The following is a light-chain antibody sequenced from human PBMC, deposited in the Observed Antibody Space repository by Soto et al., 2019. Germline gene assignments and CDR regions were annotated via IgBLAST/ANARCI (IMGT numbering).Light chain of an antibody. CDR1: QSISSR. V-gene: IGKV1-5*01. Sequence: DIQMTQSPSTLSASVGDRVTITCRASQSISSRLAWCQQKPGKAPKLLIFDASTLESGVPSRFSGSGSGTEFTLTISSLQPEDFATYFCQKLNAYPPWTFGQGTKVDI. CDR2: DAS. J-gene: IGKJ1*01. CDR3: QKLNAYPPWT.